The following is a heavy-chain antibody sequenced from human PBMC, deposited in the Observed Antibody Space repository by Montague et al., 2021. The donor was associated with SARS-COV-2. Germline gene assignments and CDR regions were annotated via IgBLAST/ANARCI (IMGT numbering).Heavy chain of an antibody. D-gene: IGHD3-9*01. CDR2: IYTSGRT. Sequence: TLSLTCTVSGDSINSGSNYWSWIRQPAGKGLEWIGRIYTSGRTNYNPSLRSRINMSLDTSKSRFSLNLTSVTAADTAVYYCAGPDWLKHWGQGALVTVSS. J-gene: IGHJ1*01. CDR3: AGPDWLKH. CDR1: GDSINSGSNY. V-gene: IGHV4-61*02.